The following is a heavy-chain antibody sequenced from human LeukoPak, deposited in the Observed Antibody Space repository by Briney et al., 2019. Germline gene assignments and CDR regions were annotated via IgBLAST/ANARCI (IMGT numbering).Heavy chain of an antibody. J-gene: IGHJ5*02. CDR1: GSTFSSYS. CDR2: ISSSSSYI. Sequence: GGSLRLSCAAPGSTFSSYSMNWVRQAPGKGLEWVSSISSSSSYIYYADSVKGRFTISRDNAKNSLYLQMNSLRAEDTAVYYCARDINSYYDFWSGNSNWFDPWGQGTLVTVSS. V-gene: IGHV3-21*01. CDR3: ARDINSYYDFWSGNSNWFDP. D-gene: IGHD3-3*01.